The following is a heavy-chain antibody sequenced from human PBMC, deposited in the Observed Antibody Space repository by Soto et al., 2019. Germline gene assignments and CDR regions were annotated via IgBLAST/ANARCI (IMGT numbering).Heavy chain of an antibody. V-gene: IGHV2-5*02. CDR3: ALLHANIGYDWRYDP. Sequence: QITLKESGPPLVKPTQTLTLTCNFSGFSLTNKGVGVGWISQPPRKALEWLGIIYWDDDKRYRPSLNNRLTITKDTSKNQVVLTMTNVDTVDTATYYCALLHANIGYDWRYDPWGQGTLGTVSS. CDR2: IYWDDDK. J-gene: IGHJ5*02. D-gene: IGHD5-12*01. CDR1: GFSLTNKGVG.